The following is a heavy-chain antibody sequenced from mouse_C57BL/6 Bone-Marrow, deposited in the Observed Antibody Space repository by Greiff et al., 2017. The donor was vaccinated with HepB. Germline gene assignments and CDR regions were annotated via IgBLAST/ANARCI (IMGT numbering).Heavy chain of an antibody. CDR1: GYTFTSYW. J-gene: IGHJ4*01. CDR3: AYYDDDDYAMDY. CDR2: IVPSDSYT. V-gene: IGHV1-59*01. D-gene: IGHD2-4*01. Sequence: QVQLQQPGAELVRPGHSVKLSCKASGYTFTSYWMHWVKQRPGQGLEWIGVIVPSDSYTNYNQKFKGKATLTVATSSSTAYMQLSSLTSEDSAVYYCAYYDDDDYAMDYWGQGTSVTVSS.